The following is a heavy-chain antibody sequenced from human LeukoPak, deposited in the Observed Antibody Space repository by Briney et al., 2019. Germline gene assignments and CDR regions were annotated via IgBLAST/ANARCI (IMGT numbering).Heavy chain of an antibody. V-gene: IGHV3-48*03. D-gene: IGHD5-18*01. Sequence: GGSLRLSCAASGFTFSSYEMNWVRQAPGKGLEWVSYISSSGSTIYYADSVKGRFTISRDNAKNSLYLQMNSLRAEDTAVYYCARQLGYSYGYGESSDWGQGTLVTVSS. CDR1: GFTFSSYE. CDR3: ARQLGYSYGYGESSD. CDR2: ISSSGSTI. J-gene: IGHJ4*02.